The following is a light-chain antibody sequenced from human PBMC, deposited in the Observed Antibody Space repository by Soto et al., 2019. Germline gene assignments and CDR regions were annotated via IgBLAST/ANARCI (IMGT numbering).Light chain of an antibody. J-gene: IGKJ4*01. V-gene: IGKV1-9*01. Sequence: IQLTQSPSSLSASVGDRVTITCRASQGISSYLAWYQQKQGKPPKLLIYAASTLQSGVPSRFSGSGSGTDFTLTISSLQPEDFATYYCQQLNSYPLTFGGGTKVDIK. CDR3: QQLNSYPLT. CDR1: QGISSY. CDR2: AAS.